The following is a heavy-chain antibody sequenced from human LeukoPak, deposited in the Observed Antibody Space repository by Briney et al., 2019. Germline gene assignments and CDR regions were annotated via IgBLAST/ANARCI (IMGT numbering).Heavy chain of an antibody. CDR1: GFTFSSYA. Sequence: GGSLRLSCAASGFTFSSYAMSWVRQAPGKGLEWVSTISNSDNKPYYADSVKGRFTISRDNYKNTLHLQMNSLTAEDTAMYYCAKATATLGNWGQGTLVTVSS. CDR3: AKATATLGN. J-gene: IGHJ4*02. D-gene: IGHD1-26*01. V-gene: IGHV3-23*01. CDR2: ISNSDNKP.